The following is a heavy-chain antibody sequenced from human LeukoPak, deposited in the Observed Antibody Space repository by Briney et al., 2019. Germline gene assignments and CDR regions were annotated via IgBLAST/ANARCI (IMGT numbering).Heavy chain of an antibody. CDR1: GGSISSGSYY. CDR3: ARGVEMATIDAFDI. CDR2: IYYSGST. J-gene: IGHJ3*02. Sequence: SQTLSLTCTVSGGSISSGSYYWSWIRQHPGKGLEWIGHIYYSGSTYYNPSLKSRVTISVDTSKNQFSLKLSSVTAADTAVYYCARGVEMATIDAFDIWGQGTMVTVSS. D-gene: IGHD5-24*01. V-gene: IGHV4-31*03.